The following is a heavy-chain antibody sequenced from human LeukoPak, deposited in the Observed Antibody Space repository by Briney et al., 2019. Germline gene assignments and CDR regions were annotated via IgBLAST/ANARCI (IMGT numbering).Heavy chain of an antibody. D-gene: IGHD3-22*01. Sequence: PSQTLSLTCTVSGGSISSGGYYWSWIRQHPGKGLEWIGYIYYSGSTYYNPSLKSRVTISVDTSKNQFSLKLSSVTAADTAVYYCARERAIVVVGNWFDPWGQGTLVTVSS. CDR2: IYYSGST. CDR3: ARERAIVVVGNWFDP. CDR1: GGSISSGGYY. V-gene: IGHV4-31*03. J-gene: IGHJ5*02.